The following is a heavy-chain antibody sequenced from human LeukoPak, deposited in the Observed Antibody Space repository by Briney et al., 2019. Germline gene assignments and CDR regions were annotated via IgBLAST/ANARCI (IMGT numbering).Heavy chain of an antibody. CDR1: GGSISSYY. CDR2: IYYSGST. J-gene: IGHJ4*02. Sequence: SETLSLTCTVSGGSISSYYWSWIRQPPGKGLEWIGYIYYSGSTNYNPSLKSRVTISVDTSKNQFSLKLSSVTAADTAAYYCARAEAARGIDYWGQGTLVTVSS. CDR3: ARAEAARGIDY. D-gene: IGHD6-6*01. V-gene: IGHV4-59*01.